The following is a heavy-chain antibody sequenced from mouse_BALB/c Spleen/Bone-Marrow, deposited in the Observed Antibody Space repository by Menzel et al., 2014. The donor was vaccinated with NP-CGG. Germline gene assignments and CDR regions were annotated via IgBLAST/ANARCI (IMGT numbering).Heavy chain of an antibody. J-gene: IGHJ3*01. CDR1: GYAFSSYW. CDR3: ARGPWFAY. Sequence: QVQLKQSGAELVRPGSSVKISCKASGYAFSSYWMNWVKQRPGQGLEWIGQIYPGDGDTSYNGKFKGKATLTADKSSSTAYMQLSSLTSEDSAVYFCARGPWFAYWGQGTLVTVSA. CDR2: IYPGDGDT. V-gene: IGHV1-80*01.